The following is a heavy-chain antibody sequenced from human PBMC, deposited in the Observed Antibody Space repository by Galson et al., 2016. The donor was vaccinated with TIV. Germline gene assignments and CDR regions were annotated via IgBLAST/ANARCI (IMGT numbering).Heavy chain of an antibody. CDR1: GYTFTYA. CDR2: INAGNGNT. D-gene: IGHD4-11*01. J-gene: IGHJ6*02. Sequence: SVKVSCKASGYTFTYAMHWVRQAPGQRLEWMGWINAGNGNTKYSQKFQGRVTITRDTSASTAYLELSSLRSEDTAVYYCARGSRYSKGNNYYFGMDVWGQGTTVTVSS. CDR3: ARGSRYSKGNNYYFGMDV. V-gene: IGHV1-3*01.